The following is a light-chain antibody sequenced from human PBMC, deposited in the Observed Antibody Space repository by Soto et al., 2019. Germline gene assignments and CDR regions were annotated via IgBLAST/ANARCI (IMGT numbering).Light chain of an antibody. V-gene: IGLV2-14*01. J-gene: IGLJ1*01. CDR2: DVS. CDR3: SSYTSSSTPDV. Sequence: QSALTQPASVSGSPRQSITISCTGTSSDVGGYNYVSWYQQHPGKAPKLMIYDVSNRPSGVSNRFSGSKSGNTASLTISGLQAEDEADYYCSSYTSSSTPDVFGTGTKLTVL. CDR1: SSDVGGYNY.